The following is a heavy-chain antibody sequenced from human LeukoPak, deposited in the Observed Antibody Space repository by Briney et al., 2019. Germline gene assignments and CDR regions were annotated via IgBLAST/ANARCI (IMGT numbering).Heavy chain of an antibody. CDR1: GFSFSNYW. D-gene: IGHD5-24*01. CDR3: GSQYGNTWQY. J-gene: IGHJ4*02. CDR2: IRHDAGEK. V-gene: IGHV3-7*02. Sequence: PGGSLRLSCAASGFSFSNYWMTWVRQAPGKGLEWVANIRHDAGEKHYVDSVKGRFTISRDNAKNSLYLQMTSLRAEDTAVYYCGSQYGNTWQYWGQGTLVTVSP.